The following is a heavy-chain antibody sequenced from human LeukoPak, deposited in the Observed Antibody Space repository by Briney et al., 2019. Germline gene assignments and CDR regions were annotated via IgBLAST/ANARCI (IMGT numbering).Heavy chain of an antibody. Sequence: GGSLRLSCAASGFTFTTYSMSWVRQAPGKGLEWVSSISTSSSYIYYADSVKGRFTISRDNAKNSLYLQMNSLRAEDTAVYYCARDRNYLAPSYYYYGMDVWGQGITVTVSS. J-gene: IGHJ6*02. D-gene: IGHD5-24*01. CDR1: GFTFTTYS. CDR3: ARDRNYLAPSYYYYGMDV. V-gene: IGHV3-21*01. CDR2: ISTSSSYI.